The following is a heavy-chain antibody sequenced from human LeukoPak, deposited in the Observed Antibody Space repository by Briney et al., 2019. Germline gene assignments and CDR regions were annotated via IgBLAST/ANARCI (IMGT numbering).Heavy chain of an antibody. J-gene: IGHJ5*02. V-gene: IGHV1-18*01. CDR1: GYTFTSYG. D-gene: IGHD6-19*01. CDR2: ISAYNGNT. Sequence: ASVKVSCKASGYTFTSYGISWVRQAPGQGLEWMGRISAYNGNTNYAQKLQGRVTMTTDTSTSTAYMELRSLRSDDTAVYYCASTLGGLYSSGWYLWFDPWGQGTLVTVSS. CDR3: ASTLGGLYSSGWYLWFDP.